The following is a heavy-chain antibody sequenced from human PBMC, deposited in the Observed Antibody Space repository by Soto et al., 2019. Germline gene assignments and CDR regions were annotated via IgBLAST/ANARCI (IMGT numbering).Heavy chain of an antibody. CDR1: GGSISSYY. V-gene: IGHV4-59*03. CDR3: AGMSFTGFGELFGNFSFYGLDG. J-gene: IGHJ6*02. D-gene: IGHD3-3*01. CDR2: IYNSGSA. Sequence: QVQLQESGPGLVKPSETLSLTCNVSGGSISSYYWTWIRQPPGKGLEWIGHIYNSGSANYNPSLPSRVTTSLDTSKNQFSLNLTSVTAADTAVYYCAGMSFTGFGELFGNFSFYGLDGWGQGTTVTVSS.